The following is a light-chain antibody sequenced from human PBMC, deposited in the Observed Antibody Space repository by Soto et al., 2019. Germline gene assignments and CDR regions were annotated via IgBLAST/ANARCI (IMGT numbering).Light chain of an antibody. V-gene: IGLV2-14*03. CDR1: SSDVGGYNF. CDR2: DVS. Sequence: QSALTQPASVSGSPGQSITISCTGTSSDVGGYNFVSWYQQHPGKSPKFMIYDVSNRPSGVSNRFSGSKSGNTASLTISGRQAEDEDDYYCCSYTSSSTYVFGTGTKLTVL. J-gene: IGLJ1*01. CDR3: CSYTSSSTYV.